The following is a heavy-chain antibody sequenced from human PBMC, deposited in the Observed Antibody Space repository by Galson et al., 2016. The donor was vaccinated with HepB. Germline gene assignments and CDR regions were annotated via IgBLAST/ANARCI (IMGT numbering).Heavy chain of an antibody. V-gene: IGHV3-23*01. CDR2: ISDGGHYT. J-gene: IGHJ6*03. CDR1: GFTFNTYA. CDR3: AREDYYYMDV. Sequence: SLRISCAASGFTFNTYAMGWVRQTPGKGLEWVSGISDGGHYTYFADSVKGRFMLSRDNSKNTVNLLMNSLRVEDTAVYYCAREDYYYMDVWGKGTTVTVSS.